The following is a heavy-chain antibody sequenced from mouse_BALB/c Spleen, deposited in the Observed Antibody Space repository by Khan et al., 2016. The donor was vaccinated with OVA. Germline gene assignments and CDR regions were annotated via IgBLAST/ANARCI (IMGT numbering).Heavy chain of an antibody. J-gene: IGHJ2*01. Sequence: LQESGAELGRPGSSVKLSCKTSGNTFTSYGVKWVKQRPGQGLQWIGYIYPGNGYTEYNEKFQGKAILTSETSSSPVYMKPRSLTSEDSAICFWTTAYYRYYFDYWGQGTTLTVSS. CDR2: IYPGNGYT. CDR1: GNTFTSYG. D-gene: IGHD2-14*01. V-gene: IGHV1S134*01. CDR3: TTAYYRYYFDY.